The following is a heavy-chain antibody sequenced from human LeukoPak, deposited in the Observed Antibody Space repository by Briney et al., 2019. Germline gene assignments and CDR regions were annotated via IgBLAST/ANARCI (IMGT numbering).Heavy chain of an antibody. D-gene: IGHD3-22*01. J-gene: IGHJ4*02. V-gene: IGHV4-39*07. CDR3: ASSEASYYYDSSQVLPCWY. Sequence: SSETLSLTCSVSGGSISSSTYYWGWIRQPPGKGLEWIGSIYYSGSTYYNPSLKSRVTISVDTSKNQFSLKLSSVTAADTAVYYCASSEASYYYDSSQVLPCWYWGQGTLVTVSS. CDR2: IYYSGST. CDR1: GGSISSSTYY.